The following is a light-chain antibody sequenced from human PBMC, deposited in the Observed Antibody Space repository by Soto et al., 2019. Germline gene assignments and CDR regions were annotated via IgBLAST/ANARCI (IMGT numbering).Light chain of an antibody. V-gene: IGKV2-28*01. J-gene: IGKJ4*02. Sequence: DIVMTQSPLSLPVTPGEAASISCRSSQSLLHSNGYNFLDWYLQKPGQSPQILINLGSNRSSGVPSRFSGSGSGTDFTLNISSVQAADVAAYYCMQDFSYPRTFGGGTKVEIK. CDR3: MQDFSYPRT. CDR1: QSLLHSNGYNF. CDR2: LGS.